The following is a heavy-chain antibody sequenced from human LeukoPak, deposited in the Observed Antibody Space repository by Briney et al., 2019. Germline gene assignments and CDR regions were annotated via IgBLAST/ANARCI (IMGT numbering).Heavy chain of an antibody. D-gene: IGHD2-15*01. J-gene: IGHJ4*02. CDR1: GGSISSGDYY. CDR2: IYYSGST. Sequence: SETLSPTCTVSGGSISSGDYYWSWIRQPPGKGLEWIGYIYYSGSTYYNPSLKSRVTISVDTSKNQFSLKLSSVTAADTAVYYCAGSSGGSETVFDYWGQGTLVTVSS. CDR3: AGSSGGSETVFDY. V-gene: IGHV4-30-4*01.